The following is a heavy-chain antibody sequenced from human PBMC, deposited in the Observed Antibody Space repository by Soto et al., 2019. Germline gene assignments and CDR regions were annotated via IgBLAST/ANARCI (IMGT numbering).Heavy chain of an antibody. CDR3: ARDRRITMVRVRMDV. CDR1: GFTFSSYS. V-gene: IGHV3-21*01. Sequence: GGSLRLSCAASGFTFSSYSMNWVRQAPGKGLEWVSSISSSSSYIYYADSVKGRFTISRDNAKNSLYLQMNSLRAEDTAVYYCARDRRITMVRVRMDVWGQGTTVTVS. J-gene: IGHJ6*02. CDR2: ISSSSSYI. D-gene: IGHD3-10*01.